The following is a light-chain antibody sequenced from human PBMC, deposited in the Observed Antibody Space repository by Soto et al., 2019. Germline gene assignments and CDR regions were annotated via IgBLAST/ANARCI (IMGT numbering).Light chain of an antibody. V-gene: IGKV3-15*01. CDR3: QQYNNWSRIT. J-gene: IGKJ5*01. Sequence: EIVMTQSPATLSVSPGERATLSCRASQSVSSNLAWYQQKPGQAPRLLIYGASTRATGIPARFSGSGSGTDFTLTITSLQSEDFAVYDCQQYNNWSRITFGQGTRLEIK. CDR1: QSVSSN. CDR2: GAS.